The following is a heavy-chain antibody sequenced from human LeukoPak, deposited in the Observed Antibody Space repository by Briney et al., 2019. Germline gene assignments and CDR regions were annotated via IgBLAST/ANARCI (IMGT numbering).Heavy chain of an antibody. CDR1: GFTFSSYA. Sequence: GGSLRLSCAASGFTFSSYAMSWVRQAPGKGLEWVSVIVGSGGNTYYADSVKGRFTISRDNSENTLFLQMNSLRAEDTAVYYCAKDSIGRELAYFDYWGQGTLVTVSS. V-gene: IGHV3-23*01. CDR2: IVGSGGNT. CDR3: AKDSIGRELAYFDY. J-gene: IGHJ4*02. D-gene: IGHD1-26*01.